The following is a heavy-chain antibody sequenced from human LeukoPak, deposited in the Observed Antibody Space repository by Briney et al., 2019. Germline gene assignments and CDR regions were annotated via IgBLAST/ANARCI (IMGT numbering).Heavy chain of an antibody. CDR2: ISSSSSTI. V-gene: IGHV3-48*04. Sequence: GGSLRLSCAASGFTFSSYSMNWVRQAPGKGLEWVSYISSSSSTIYYADSVKGRFTISRDSAKNSLYLQMNSLRAEDTAVYYCARGPVYYYGSGSMGFDYWGQGTLVTVSS. J-gene: IGHJ4*02. D-gene: IGHD3-10*01. CDR1: GFTFSSYS. CDR3: ARGPVYYYGSGSMGFDY.